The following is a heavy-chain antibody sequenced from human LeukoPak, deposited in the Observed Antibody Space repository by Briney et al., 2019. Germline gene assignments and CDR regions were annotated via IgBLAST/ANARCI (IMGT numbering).Heavy chain of an antibody. CDR2: ISYDGSNK. V-gene: IGHV3-30*03. CDR3: ATGTSSTSSRKRDAFDI. CDR1: GFTFSSYG. Sequence: GGSLRLSCAASGFTFSSYGMHWVRQAPGKGLEWVAVISYDGSNKYYADSVKGRFTISRDNSKNTLYLQMNSLRAEDTAVYYCATGTSSTSSRKRDAFDIWGQGTMVTVSS. J-gene: IGHJ3*02. D-gene: IGHD2-2*01.